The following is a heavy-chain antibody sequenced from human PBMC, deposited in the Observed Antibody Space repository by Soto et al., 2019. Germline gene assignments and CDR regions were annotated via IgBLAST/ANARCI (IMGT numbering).Heavy chain of an antibody. CDR3: ASPNQVITSRGISWFAP. Sequence: SETLSLTCTVSGGSISSGVYYWSWIRQHPGKGLEWIGYIYYSGSTYYNPSLKSRVTISVDTSKNQFSLKLSSVTAADTAMYYCASPNQVITSRGISWFAPWGQGTLVTVAS. CDR1: GGSISSGVYY. D-gene: IGHD6-6*01. J-gene: IGHJ5*02. CDR2: IYYSGST. V-gene: IGHV4-31*03.